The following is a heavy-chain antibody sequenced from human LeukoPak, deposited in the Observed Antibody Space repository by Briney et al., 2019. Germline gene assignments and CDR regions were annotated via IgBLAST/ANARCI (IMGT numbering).Heavy chain of an antibody. Sequence: ASVKVSCKASGYTFTGYYMHWVRQAPGQGLEWMGRINPNSGGTNYAQKFQGRVTMTRDTSTSTAYMGLSRLRSDDTAVYYCARDRNMVRGVSGFDYWGQGTLVTVSS. CDR3: ARDRNMVRGVSGFDY. V-gene: IGHV1-2*06. CDR1: GYTFTGYY. D-gene: IGHD3-10*01. J-gene: IGHJ4*02. CDR2: INPNSGGT.